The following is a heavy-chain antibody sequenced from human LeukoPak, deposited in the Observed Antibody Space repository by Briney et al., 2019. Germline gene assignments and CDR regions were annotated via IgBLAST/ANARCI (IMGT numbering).Heavy chain of an antibody. CDR3: ARVQEMATIKDAFDI. J-gene: IGHJ3*02. CDR1: GFTVSSNY. CDR2: IYSGGST. D-gene: IGHD5-24*01. Sequence: GGSLRLSCAASGFTVSSNYMSWVRQAPGKGLEWVSVIYSGGSTYYADSVKGRFTISRDNSKNTLYLQMNSLRAEDTAVYYCARVQEMATIKDAFDIWGQGTMVTVSS. V-gene: IGHV3-66*01.